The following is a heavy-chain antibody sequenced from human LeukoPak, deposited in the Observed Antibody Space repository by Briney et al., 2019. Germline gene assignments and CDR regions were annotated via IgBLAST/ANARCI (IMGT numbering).Heavy chain of an antibody. CDR2: IYYSGST. CDR1: GGSISSYY. J-gene: IGHJ4*02. D-gene: IGHD6-13*01. V-gene: IGHV4-59*01. Sequence: SETLSLTCTVSGGSISSYYWSWIRQPPGKELEWIVYIYYSGSTNYNPSLKSRVTISVDTSKNQFSLKLSSVTAADTAVYYCARDGGYSSSWFPFDYWGQGTLVTVSS. CDR3: ARDGGYSSSWFPFDY.